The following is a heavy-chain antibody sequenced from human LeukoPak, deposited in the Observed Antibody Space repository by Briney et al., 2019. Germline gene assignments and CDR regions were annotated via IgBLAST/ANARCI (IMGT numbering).Heavy chain of an antibody. J-gene: IGHJ4*02. Sequence: PSETLSLTCAVYGGSFSGYYWSWIRQPPGKGLEWIGYIYYSGSTNYNPSLKSRVTISVDTSKNQFSLKLSSVTAADTAVYYCARHVYFDCWGQGTLVTVSS. V-gene: IGHV4-59*08. CDR1: GGSFSGYY. CDR2: IYYSGST. CDR3: ARHVYFDC.